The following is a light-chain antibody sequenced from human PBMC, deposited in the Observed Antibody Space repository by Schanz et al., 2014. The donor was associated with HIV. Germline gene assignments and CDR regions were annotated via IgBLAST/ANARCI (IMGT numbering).Light chain of an antibody. Sequence: QSALTQPASVSGSLGQSITISCTGTTSDIGAYNYVSWYQQQPGRPPKLIIYDVSHRPSGVSDRFSGSKSGNTASLTISGLQAEDEADYYCGSCSPTNTCTFGGGTKLTVL. CDR3: GSCSPTNTCT. V-gene: IGLV2-14*03. CDR2: DVS. CDR1: TSDIGAYNY. J-gene: IGLJ3*02.